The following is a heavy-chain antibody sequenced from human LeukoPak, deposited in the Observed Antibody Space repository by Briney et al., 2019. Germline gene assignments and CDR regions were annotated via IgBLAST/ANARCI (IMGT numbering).Heavy chain of an antibody. J-gene: IGHJ6*02. Sequence: GVSLRLPCAASGFTFSTYGMNWVRQASGKGLEWVAAIAYDTSNQYYAESVKGRFTISRDNSKNTLYLLMNSLRPEDTAVYYCAKGQGQYSPLRNYGMDVWGQGTTVTVSS. CDR3: AKGQGQYSPLRNYGMDV. CDR1: GFTFSTYG. CDR2: IAYDTSNQ. V-gene: IGHV3-30*18. D-gene: IGHD2-21*01.